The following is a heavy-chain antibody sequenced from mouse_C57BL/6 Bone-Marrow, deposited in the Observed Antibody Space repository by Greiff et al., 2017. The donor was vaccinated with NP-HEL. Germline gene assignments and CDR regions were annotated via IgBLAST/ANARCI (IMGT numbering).Heavy chain of an antibody. CDR1: GFTIKDYY. D-gene: IGHD4-1*01. CDR3: ARYRTAFFDY. CDR2: IDPEDGGT. J-gene: IGHJ2*01. V-gene: IGHV14-2*01. Sequence: VQLQQSGAELVKPGASVKLSCTASGFTIKDYYMHWVKQRTEQGLEWIGGIDPEDGGTKYAPNFPGKTTITADTSANTSILQLSSLTSEDTAVYYCARYRTAFFDYWGQGTTLTVSS.